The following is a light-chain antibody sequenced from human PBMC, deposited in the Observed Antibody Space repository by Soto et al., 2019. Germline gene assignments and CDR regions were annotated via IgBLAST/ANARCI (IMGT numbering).Light chain of an antibody. CDR1: DRDGGGFNY. Sequence: QSALTQPASGSGAPGQSITISCTGNDRDGGGFNYVSWYQQYPGKAPKLMIYDVSARPSGVSNRFSGSKSGNTASLTISGLQAEDEADYYCSSYTAYTTYVFGTRTNVTVL. J-gene: IGLJ1*01. V-gene: IGLV2-14*03. CDR2: DVS. CDR3: SSYTAYTTYV.